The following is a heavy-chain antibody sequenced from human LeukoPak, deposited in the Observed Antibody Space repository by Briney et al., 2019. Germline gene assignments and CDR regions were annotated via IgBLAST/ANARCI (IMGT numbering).Heavy chain of an antibody. CDR3: AKDRGSWSPFDY. D-gene: IGHD6-13*01. Sequence: GGSLRLSCAASGFTFSSYGMHWVRQAPGKGLEWVAVISYDGSNKYYADSVKGRFTISRDNSKNTLYLQMNSLRAEDTAVYYCAKDRGSWSPFDYWGRGTLVTVSS. V-gene: IGHV3-30*18. J-gene: IGHJ4*02. CDR2: ISYDGSNK. CDR1: GFTFSSYG.